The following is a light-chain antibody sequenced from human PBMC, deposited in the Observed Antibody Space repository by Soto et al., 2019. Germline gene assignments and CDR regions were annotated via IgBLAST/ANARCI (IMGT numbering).Light chain of an antibody. CDR3: QQSYSSPPT. Sequence: DSQMTQSPSSLSASVEDRVIITCRASQGISNHLNWYQQKPGKAPKXXIFAASSLQSGVPSRFSGSRSGPDFTLTISSLQPEDFATYYCQQSYSSPPTFGQGTKVDI. J-gene: IGKJ1*01. CDR2: AAS. V-gene: IGKV1-39*01. CDR1: QGISNH.